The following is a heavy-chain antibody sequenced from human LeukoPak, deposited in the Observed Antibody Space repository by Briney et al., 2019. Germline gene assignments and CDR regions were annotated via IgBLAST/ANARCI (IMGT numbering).Heavy chain of an antibody. CDR2: INPNSGGT. Sequence: ASVKVSCKASGYTFTGYYMHWVRQAPGQGLEWMGWINPNSGGTNYAQKFQGRVTMTRDTSISTAYMELSRLRSDDTAVYYCARDLDLEYSSSWLGYWGQGTLVTVSS. CDR3: ARDLDLEYSSSWLGY. V-gene: IGHV1-2*02. J-gene: IGHJ4*02. D-gene: IGHD6-13*01. CDR1: GYTFTGYY.